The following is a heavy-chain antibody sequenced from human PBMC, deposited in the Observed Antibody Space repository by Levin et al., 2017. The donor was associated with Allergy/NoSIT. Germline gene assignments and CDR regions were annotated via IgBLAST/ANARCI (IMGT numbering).Heavy chain of an antibody. V-gene: IGHV1-46*01. CDR2: INPSGGST. CDR1: GYTFTSYY. Sequence: ASVKVSCKASGYTFTSYYMHWVRQAPGQGLEWMGIINPSGGSTSYAQKFQGRVTMTRDTSTSTVYMELSSLRSEDTAVYYCAREGYYYDSSGYYSELRSRAFDIWGQGTMVTVSS. CDR3: AREGYYYDSSGYYSELRSRAFDI. D-gene: IGHD3-22*01. J-gene: IGHJ3*02.